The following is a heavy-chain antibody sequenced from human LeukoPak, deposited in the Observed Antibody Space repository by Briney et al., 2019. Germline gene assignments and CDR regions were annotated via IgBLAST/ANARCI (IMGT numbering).Heavy chain of an antibody. CDR3: AKGYGWEASYYYYYMDV. CDR1: GFTFISYW. Sequence: GGSLRLSCAASGFTFISYWMSWVRQAPGKGLEWVANIKQDGREKYYVDSVKGRFTISRDNSKNTLYLQMNSLRVEDTAVYYCAKGYGWEASYYYYYMDVWGKGTTVTISS. V-gene: IGHV3-7*01. J-gene: IGHJ6*03. CDR2: IKQDGREK. D-gene: IGHD1-26*01.